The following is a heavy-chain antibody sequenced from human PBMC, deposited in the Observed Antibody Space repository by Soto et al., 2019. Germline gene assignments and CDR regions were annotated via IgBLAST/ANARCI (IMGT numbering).Heavy chain of an antibody. V-gene: IGHV1-69*06. CDR1: GVIFNGDA. CDR2: VLGVFGTA. J-gene: IGHJ4*02. D-gene: IGHD1-26*01. CDR3: ARSSGSYPPTFFDH. Sequence: GASVKVSCKASGVIFNGDAISWVRQAPGKGLEWMGGVLGVFGTADYAQKFRGRVTITADKSTTTAYMGLRRLRSEDTAVYYCARSSGSYPPTFFDHWGQGTLVTVSS.